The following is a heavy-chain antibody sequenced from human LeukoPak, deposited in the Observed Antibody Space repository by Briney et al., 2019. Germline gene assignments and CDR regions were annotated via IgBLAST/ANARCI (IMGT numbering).Heavy chain of an antibody. Sequence: SETLSLTCTVSGGSISSYYWSWIRQPPGKGLEWIGYIYYSGSTYYNPSLKSRVTISVDTSKNQFSLKLSSVTAADTAVYYCAREYHTVTTYYYYGMDVWGQGTTVTVSS. D-gene: IGHD4-17*01. CDR3: AREYHTVTTYYYYGMDV. V-gene: IGHV4-59*12. CDR2: IYYSGST. J-gene: IGHJ6*02. CDR1: GGSISSYY.